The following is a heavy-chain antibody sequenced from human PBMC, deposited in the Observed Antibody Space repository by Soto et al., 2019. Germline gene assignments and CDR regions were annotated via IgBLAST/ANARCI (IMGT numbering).Heavy chain of an antibody. J-gene: IGHJ3*02. CDR1: GFTFRNYA. CDR3: AKDLDVYCSSASCYGDAFDI. V-gene: IGHV3-23*01. D-gene: IGHD2-2*01. CDR2: ISGSGGTT. Sequence: EVQLLESGGGLVQPGESPRVSCIASGFTFRNYAMSWVRQAPGKGLEWVSAISGSGGTTYYADSVKGRFTISRDNSKNTLYLQMNSLRAEDTATYYCAKDLDVYCSSASCYGDAFDIWGQGTMVTVSS.